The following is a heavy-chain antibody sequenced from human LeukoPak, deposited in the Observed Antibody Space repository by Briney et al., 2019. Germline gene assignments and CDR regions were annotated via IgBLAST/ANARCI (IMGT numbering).Heavy chain of an antibody. CDR2: ISYDGSNK. J-gene: IGHJ5*02. V-gene: IGHV3-30*04. Sequence: SLRLSCAASGFTFSSYAMHWVRQAPGKGLEWVAVISYDGSNKYYADSVKGRFTISRDNSKNTLYLQMNSLRAEDTAVYYCARGSSSWSNWFDPWGQGTLVTVSS. CDR1: GFTFSSYA. D-gene: IGHD6-13*01. CDR3: ARGSSSWSNWFDP.